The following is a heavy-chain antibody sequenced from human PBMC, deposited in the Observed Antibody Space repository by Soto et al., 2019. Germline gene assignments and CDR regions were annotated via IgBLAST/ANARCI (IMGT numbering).Heavy chain of an antibody. Sequence: GGSLRLSCAASGFTFSSSQMNWVRQAPGKGLEWLSYISSSGSSRYYADSVKGRFTIARDNAKKSLYLQMNSLRVEDTAVYYCAREGGSDAYDIWGQGTKVTVSS. CDR1: GFTFSSSQ. CDR2: ISSSGSSR. D-gene: IGHD3-10*01. J-gene: IGHJ3*02. V-gene: IGHV3-48*03. CDR3: AREGGSDAYDI.